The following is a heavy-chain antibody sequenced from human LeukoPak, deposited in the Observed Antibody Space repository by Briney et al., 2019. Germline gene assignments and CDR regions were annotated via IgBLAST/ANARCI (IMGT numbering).Heavy chain of an antibody. CDR3: ARGFDWLLSSYFDH. Sequence: PSETLSLTCTVSGGSVSSGSYYWSWIRQPPGKGLEWIGYISYSGSTNYNPSLKSRVTISADTSKNQFSLKLSSVTAADTAVYYCARGFDWLLSSYFDHWGQGTLVTVSS. V-gene: IGHV4-61*01. CDR1: GGSVSSGSYY. D-gene: IGHD3-9*01. J-gene: IGHJ4*02. CDR2: ISYSGST.